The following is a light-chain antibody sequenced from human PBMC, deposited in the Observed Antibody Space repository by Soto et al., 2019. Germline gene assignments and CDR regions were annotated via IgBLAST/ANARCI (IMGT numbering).Light chain of an antibody. CDR3: QQYGSSPLT. V-gene: IGKV3-20*01. J-gene: IGKJ4*01. CDR2: GAS. Sequence: EIVLTHSPGTLSLSPGERATLYCRASQSVSSSYLAWYQQKPGQAPRLLIYGASSRATGIPDRFSGSGSGTDYTLTISRLEPEDFAVYYCQQYGSSPLTFGGGTKVELK. CDR1: QSVSSSY.